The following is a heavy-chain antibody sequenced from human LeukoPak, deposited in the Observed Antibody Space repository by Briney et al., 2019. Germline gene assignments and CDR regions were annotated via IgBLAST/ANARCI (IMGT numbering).Heavy chain of an antibody. CDR1: GFTLSSYG. CDR2: TLYDGTNE. D-gene: IGHD3-10*01. V-gene: IGHV3-30*02. CDR3: TKEVWIVSRARDYLEH. J-gene: IGHJ4*02. Sequence: PGGSLRLSCVASGFTLSSYGMHWVRQAPGKGLEWVAFTLYDGTNEHYSDTVKGRFTISRDNSMNMVFLQMNSLRPEDTARYFCTKEVWIVSRARDYLEHWGQGALVIVSS.